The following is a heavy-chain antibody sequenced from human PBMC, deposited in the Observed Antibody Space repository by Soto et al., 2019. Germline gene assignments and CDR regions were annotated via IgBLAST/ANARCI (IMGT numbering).Heavy chain of an antibody. CDR2: ISAYNDNT. Sequence: ASVKVSCKASGYTFTSYGISWVRQAPGQGLEWMGWISAYNDNTNYAQKLQGRVTMTTDTSTSTAYMELRSLRSDDTAVYYCARLGYCSSTSCYATGYYYYMDVWGKGTTVTVSS. CDR3: ARLGYCSSTSCYATGYYYYMDV. J-gene: IGHJ6*03. D-gene: IGHD2-2*01. V-gene: IGHV1-18*01. CDR1: GYTFTSYG.